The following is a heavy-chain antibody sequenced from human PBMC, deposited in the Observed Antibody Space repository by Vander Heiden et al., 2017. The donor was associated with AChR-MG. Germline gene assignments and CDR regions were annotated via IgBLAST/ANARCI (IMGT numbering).Heavy chain of an antibody. D-gene: IGHD5-18*01. J-gene: IGHJ6*03. V-gene: IGHV3-23*01. Sequence: EVQLLESGGGLVQPGGSLRLSCAASGFPFSRVAMSWVRQAPGKGLEWVSAISGSGGSTYYADSVKGRFTISRDNSKNTLYLQMNSLRAEDTAVYYCAKDRGGPSYGLWYYYYYYMDVWGKGTTVTVSS. CDR3: AKDRGGPSYGLWYYYYYYMDV. CDR2: ISGSGGST. CDR1: GFPFSRVA.